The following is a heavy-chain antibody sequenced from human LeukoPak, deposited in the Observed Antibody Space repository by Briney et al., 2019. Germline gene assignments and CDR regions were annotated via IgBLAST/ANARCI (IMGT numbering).Heavy chain of an antibody. CDR3: ARIDYYDSSGYYFDY. D-gene: IGHD3-22*01. CDR2: IIPIFGTA. Sequence: ASVKVSCKASGGTFSSYAISWVRQAPGQGLEWMGGIIPIFGTANYAQKFQGRVTITTDESTSTAYIELSSLRSEDTAVYYCARIDYYDSSGYYFDYWGQGTLVTVSS. V-gene: IGHV1-69*05. J-gene: IGHJ4*02. CDR1: GGTFSSYA.